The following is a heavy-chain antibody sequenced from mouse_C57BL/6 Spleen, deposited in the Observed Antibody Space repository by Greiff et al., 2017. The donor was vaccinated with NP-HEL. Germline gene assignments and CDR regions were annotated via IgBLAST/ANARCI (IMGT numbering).Heavy chain of an antibody. CDR3: ARDYYGSSSMDY. D-gene: IGHD1-1*01. CDR1: GFTFSDYY. Sequence: EVKLVESGGGLVQPGGSLKLSCAASGFTFSDYYMYWVRQTPEKRLEWVAYISNGGGSTYYPDTVKGRFTISRDNAKNTLYLQMSRLKSEDTAMYYCARDYYGSSSMDYWGQGTSVTGSS. J-gene: IGHJ4*01. CDR2: ISNGGGST. V-gene: IGHV5-12*01.